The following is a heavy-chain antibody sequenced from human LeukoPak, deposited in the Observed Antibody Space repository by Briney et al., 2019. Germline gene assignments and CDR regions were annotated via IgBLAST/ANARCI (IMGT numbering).Heavy chain of an antibody. J-gene: IGHJ6*02. D-gene: IGHD3-3*01. V-gene: IGHV3-23*01. Sequence: GASLRLSCAASGFTFSSYAMSWVRQAPGKGLEWVSAISGSGGSTYYADSVKGRFTISRDNSKNTLYLQMNSLRAEDTAVYYCAKTEEVRSARYYDFWSGYYGYYYYGMDVWGQGTTVTVSS. CDR3: AKTEEVRSARYYDFWSGYYGYYYYGMDV. CDR2: ISGSGGST. CDR1: GFTFSSYA.